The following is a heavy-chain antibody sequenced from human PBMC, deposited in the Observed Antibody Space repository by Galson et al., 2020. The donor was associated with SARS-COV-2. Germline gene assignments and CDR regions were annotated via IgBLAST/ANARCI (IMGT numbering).Heavy chain of an antibody. CDR2: ISYDGSNK. J-gene: IGHJ6*02. Sequence: GGSLRLSCAASGFTFSSYAMHWVRQAPGKGLEWVAVISYDGSNKYYADSVKGRFTISRDNSKNTLYLQMNSLRAEDTAVYYCARDSSNYDSSGYPSYYYYGMDVWGQGTTVTVSS. CDR1: GFTFSSYA. D-gene: IGHD3-22*01. V-gene: IGHV3-30*04. CDR3: ARDSSNYDSSGYPSYYYYGMDV.